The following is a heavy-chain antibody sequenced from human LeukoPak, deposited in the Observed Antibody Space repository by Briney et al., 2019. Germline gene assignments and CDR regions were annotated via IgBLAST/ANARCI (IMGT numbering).Heavy chain of an antibody. D-gene: IGHD6-19*01. CDR3: AKVKFGSSGWYENYFDY. CDR2: ISGTGGST. V-gene: IGHV3-23*01. J-gene: IGHJ4*02. CDR1: GFTFSTYA. Sequence: GGSLGLSCAASGFTFSTYAMSWVRQAPGKGLEWVSAISGTGGSTYYADSVKGRFTISRDNPKNTLYLQMNSLGAEDTAVYYCAKVKFGSSGWYENYFDYWGQGTLVTVSS.